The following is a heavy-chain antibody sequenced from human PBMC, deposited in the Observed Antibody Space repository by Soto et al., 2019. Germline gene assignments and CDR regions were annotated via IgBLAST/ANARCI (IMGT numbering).Heavy chain of an antibody. V-gene: IGHV3-33*01. CDR2: IWYDESNK. CDR1: GFIFSGYG. CDR3: ARDRGLGSYYFAMDV. D-gene: IGHD3-10*01. J-gene: IGHJ6*02. Sequence: QVQLVESGGGVVQPGRSLRLSCAASGFIFSGYGMHWVRQGPGKGVQWVAVIWYDESNKYYADSVKGRFTISRDNSKNTVFLQTSSLRDEDTGVYYCARDRGLGSYYFAMDVWSQGTTVTVSS.